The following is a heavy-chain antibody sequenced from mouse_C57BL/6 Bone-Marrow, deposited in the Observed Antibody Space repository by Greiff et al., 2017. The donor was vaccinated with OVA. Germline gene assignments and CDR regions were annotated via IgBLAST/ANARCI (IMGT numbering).Heavy chain of an antibody. V-gene: IGHV5-9*04. CDR2: ISGGGGNT. D-gene: IGHD1-1*01. CDR1: GFTFSSYT. Sequence: EVQVVESGGGLVKPGGSLKLSCAASGFTFSSYTMSWVRQTPEQRLEWVATISGGGGNTYYPDSVKGRFTISRDNAKNTLYLQMSSLRSEDTAVYYCARRLLRSYYAMDDWGKGTSVTVSS. CDR3: ARRLLRSYYAMDD. J-gene: IGHJ4*01.